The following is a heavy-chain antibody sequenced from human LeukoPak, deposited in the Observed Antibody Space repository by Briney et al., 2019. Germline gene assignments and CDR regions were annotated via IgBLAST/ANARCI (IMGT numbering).Heavy chain of an antibody. V-gene: IGHV3-23*01. CDR3: TKDAKYCDSYLCHLDYFQY. CDR1: GFILKKYG. D-gene: IGHD2-21*01. CDR2: VTGTGHKT. Sequence: GESVRLSCAASGFILKKYGMTWVRQAPGTGLQWVAGVTGTGHKTFYADSAKGRFTISRDDANNTMSLHINSLRVEDSAIYYCTKDAKYCDSYLCHLDYFQYWGQGILVTVSS. J-gene: IGHJ4*02.